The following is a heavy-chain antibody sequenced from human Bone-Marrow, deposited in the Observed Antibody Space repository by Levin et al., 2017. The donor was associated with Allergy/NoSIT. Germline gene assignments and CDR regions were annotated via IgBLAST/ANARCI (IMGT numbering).Heavy chain of an antibody. J-gene: IGHJ4*02. CDR2: ISYDGHVE. V-gene: IGHV3-30*18. CDR1: GLSIRSHG. CDR3: AKGAQEFDY. Sequence: TGGSLRLSCAASGLSIRSHGMHWVRQAPGKGLEWVATISYDGHVEDFADSVKGRFTISRDNSKNTLFLEMNSLRAEDTAVYYCAKGAQEFDYWGQGTLVTVSS.